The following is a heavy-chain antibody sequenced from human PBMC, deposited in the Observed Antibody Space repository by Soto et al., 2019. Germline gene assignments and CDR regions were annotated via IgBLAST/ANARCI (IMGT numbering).Heavy chain of an antibody. V-gene: IGHV1-2*04. CDR2: INPNSGGT. CDR1: GYTFTGYY. J-gene: IGHJ6*02. Sequence: GDSVQVSCKASGYTFTGYYMHWVRQAPGQGLEWMGWINPNSGGTNYAQKFQGWVTMTRDTSISTAYMELSRLRSDDTAVYYCARDEWSSSWFRPCYGMDVCGQGSTVIVYS. CDR3: ARDEWSSSWFRPCYGMDV. D-gene: IGHD6-6*01.